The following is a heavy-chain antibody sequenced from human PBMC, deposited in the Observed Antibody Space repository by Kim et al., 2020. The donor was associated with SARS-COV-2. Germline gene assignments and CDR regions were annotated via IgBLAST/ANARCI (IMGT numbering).Heavy chain of an antibody. CDR3: ARETYYYEPVAFDI. CDR2: ISSSSSTI. V-gene: IGHV3-48*02. J-gene: IGHJ3*02. CDR1: GFTFSSYS. Sequence: GGSLRLSCAASGFTFSSYSMNWVRQAPGKGLEWVSYISSSSSTIYYADSVKGRFTISRDNAKNSLYLQMNSLRDEDTAVYYCARETYYYEPVAFDIWGQGTMVTVSS. D-gene: IGHD3-22*01.